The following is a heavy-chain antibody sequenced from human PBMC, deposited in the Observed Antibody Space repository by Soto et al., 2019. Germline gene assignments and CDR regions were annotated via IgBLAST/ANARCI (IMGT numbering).Heavy chain of an antibody. V-gene: IGHV5-51*01. D-gene: IGHD6-13*01. J-gene: IGHJ6*02. CDR2: IYPGDSDT. CDR1: GYSFTSYW. Sequence: PGESLKISCNGSGYSFTSYWIGWVRQMPWKGLEWMGIIYPGDSDTRYSPSFQGQVTISADKSISTAYLQWSSLKASDTAMYYCARRAAAVVAHYYYGMDVWGQGTTVTAP. CDR3: ARRAAAVVAHYYYGMDV.